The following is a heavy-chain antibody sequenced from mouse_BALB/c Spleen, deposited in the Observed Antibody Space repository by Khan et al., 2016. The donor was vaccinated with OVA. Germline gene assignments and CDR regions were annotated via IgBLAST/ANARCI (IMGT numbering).Heavy chain of an antibody. J-gene: IGHJ4*01. Sequence: DLVMPGAAVTLSCKASGYTFTSYWINWIKQRPGQGLEWIGRLAPGSGSTSSNDMFKGKATLTVDASFSPAYIQLSSLSSADSPVVFCARSNYYGSSRYAMDVWGQGTSVTVAS. CDR3: ARSNYYGSSRYAMDV. V-gene: IGHV1S41*01. D-gene: IGHD1-1*01. CDR1: GYTFTSYW. CDR2: LAPGSGST.